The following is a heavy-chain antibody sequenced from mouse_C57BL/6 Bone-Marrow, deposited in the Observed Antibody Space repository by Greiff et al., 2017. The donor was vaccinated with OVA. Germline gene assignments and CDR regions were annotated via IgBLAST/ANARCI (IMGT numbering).Heavy chain of an antibody. CDR1: GYTFTSYW. CDR2: IYPSDSET. V-gene: IGHV1-61*01. CDR3: ARGALLWYYFDY. J-gene: IGHJ2*01. D-gene: IGHD2-1*01. Sequence: VQLQQPGAELVRPGSSVKLSCKASGYTFTSYWMDWVKQRPGQGLEWIGNIYPSDSETHYNQKFKDKATLTVDKYSSTAYMQRSSLTSEDSAVYYCARGALLWYYFDYWGQGTTLTVSS.